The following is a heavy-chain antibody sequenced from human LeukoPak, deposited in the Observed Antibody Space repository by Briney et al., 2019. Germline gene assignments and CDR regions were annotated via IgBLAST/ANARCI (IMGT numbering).Heavy chain of an antibody. CDR3: AYTSGYDFSSYYYYYMDV. V-gene: IGHV3-21*01. Sequence: EGSLRLSCAASGFIFSSYSMNWVRQAPGKGLEWVSSISSGSSYIYYADSVKGRFTISRDNAKNSLYLQMNSLSAEDTAVYYCAYTSGYDFSSYYYYYMDVWGKGTTVTVSS. CDR1: GFIFSSYS. J-gene: IGHJ6*03. D-gene: IGHD5-12*01. CDR2: ISSGSSYI.